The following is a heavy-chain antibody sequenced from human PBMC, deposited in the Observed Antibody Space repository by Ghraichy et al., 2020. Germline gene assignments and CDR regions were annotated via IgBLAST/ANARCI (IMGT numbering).Heavy chain of an antibody. Sequence: SQTLSLTCTVSGGSISSSSYYWGWIRQPPGKGLEWIGSIYYSGSTYYNPSLKSRVTISVDTSKNQFSLKLSSVTAADTAVYYCARRPPWWNGNGGFDYWGQGTLVTVSS. D-gene: IGHD1-1*01. V-gene: IGHV4-39*01. CDR1: GGSISSSSYY. CDR3: ARRPPWWNGNGGFDY. J-gene: IGHJ4*02. CDR2: IYYSGST.